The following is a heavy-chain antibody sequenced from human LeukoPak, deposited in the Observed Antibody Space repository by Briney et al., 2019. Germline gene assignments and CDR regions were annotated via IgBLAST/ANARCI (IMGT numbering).Heavy chain of an antibody. D-gene: IGHD3-3*01. CDR2: ISAYNDNT. J-gene: IGHJ3*02. CDR1: GYTFTSYG. Sequence: ASVKVSCKASGYTFTSYGISWVRQAPGQGLEWMGWISAYNDNTNYAQKVQGRVTMTTDTSTSTAYMELRSLRSDDTAVYYCASPMYYDFWSGYSRSYAFDIWGQGTMVTVSS. V-gene: IGHV1-18*01. CDR3: ASPMYYDFWSGYSRSYAFDI.